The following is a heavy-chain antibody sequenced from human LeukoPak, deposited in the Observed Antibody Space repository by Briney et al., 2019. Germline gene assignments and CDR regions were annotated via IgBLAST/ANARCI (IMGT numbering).Heavy chain of an antibody. V-gene: IGHV4-34*01. CDR3: ARGRVYQYYYGSGTPRRHWFDP. Sequence: PSETLSLTCAVYGGSFSGYYWSWIRQPPGKGLEWIGEINHSGSTNYNPSLKSRVTISVDTSKNQFSLKLSSVTAAATAVYYCARGRVYQYYYGSGTPRRHWFDPWGQGTLVTVSS. J-gene: IGHJ5*02. D-gene: IGHD3-10*01. CDR2: INHSGST. CDR1: GGSFSGYY.